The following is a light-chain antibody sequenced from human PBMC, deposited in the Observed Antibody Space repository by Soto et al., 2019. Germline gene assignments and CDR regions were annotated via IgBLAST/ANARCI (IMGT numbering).Light chain of an antibody. CDR3: LQRSDWPIT. V-gene: IGKV3-11*01. CDR2: DAS. J-gene: IGKJ5*01. CDR1: QSVGSH. Sequence: EIVLTQSPATLSLSPGERATFSCRASQSVGSHLAWYQQKPGQAPRLLIYDASNRAAGIAARFSGSGSRTDFSLTISSLEPEDFAVYYCLQRSDWPITFGQGTRLEIK.